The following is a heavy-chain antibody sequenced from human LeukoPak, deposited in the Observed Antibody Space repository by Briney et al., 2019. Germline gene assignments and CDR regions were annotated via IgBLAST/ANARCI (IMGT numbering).Heavy chain of an antibody. J-gene: IGHJ6*03. D-gene: IGHD1-1*01. CDR1: GFTFSSYE. Sequence: PGGSLRLSCAASGFTFSSYEMNWVRQAPGKGLEWISYISSSGSTIYNAESVKGRFTISRDNAKNSLYLQMNNLRVEDTAVYYCARESPQYNWNDGYYYYYMDVWGKGTTVTVSS. CDR2: ISSSGSTI. CDR3: ARESPQYNWNDGYYYYYMDV. V-gene: IGHV3-48*03.